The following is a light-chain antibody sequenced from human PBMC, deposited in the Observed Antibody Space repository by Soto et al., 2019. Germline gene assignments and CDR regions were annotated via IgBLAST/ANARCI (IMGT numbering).Light chain of an antibody. Sequence: QSALTQPASVSGSPGQSITISCTGTSSDVGGFNFVSWYQQHPGKAPKLMIYEVSNRPSGVSNRFSGSKSGTTASLTISGLQAEDEADYFCSSYSISTAYLFGTGTKVTVL. CDR2: EVS. CDR1: SSDVGGFNF. J-gene: IGLJ1*01. V-gene: IGLV2-14*01. CDR3: SSYSISTAYL.